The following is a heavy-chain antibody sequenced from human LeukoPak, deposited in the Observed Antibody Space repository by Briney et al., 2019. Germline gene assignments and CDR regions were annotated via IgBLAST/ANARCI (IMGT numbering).Heavy chain of an antibody. CDR1: EFTFCSYA. D-gene: IGHD6-19*01. CDR3: AGTIAVAGLDY. J-gene: IGHJ4*02. Sequence: GGALRLSFASSEFTFCSYAMHWVRPAPGKGLEREAGISYNGSNKYYAHSVKGRFTISRDNSKNTHYLQMNSPRAEDTAVYYCAGTIAVAGLDYWGRGTLVTVTS. CDR2: ISYNGSNK. V-gene: IGHV3-30-3*01.